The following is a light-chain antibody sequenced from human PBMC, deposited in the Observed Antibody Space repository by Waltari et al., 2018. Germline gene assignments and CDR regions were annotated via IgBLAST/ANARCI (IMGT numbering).Light chain of an antibody. CDR2: AAS. CDR3: QQLNSYPLLT. Sequence: DIQLTQSPSFLSASVGDSVTIPCRASQGISSYLAWYQQKPGKAPKLLIYAASTLQSGVPSRFSGSGSGTEFTLTISSLQPEDFATYYCQQLNSYPLLTFGGGTKVEIK. CDR1: QGISSY. V-gene: IGKV1-9*01. J-gene: IGKJ4*01.